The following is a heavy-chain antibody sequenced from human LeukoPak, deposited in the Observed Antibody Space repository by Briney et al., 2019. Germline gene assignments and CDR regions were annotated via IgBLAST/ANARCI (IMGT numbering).Heavy chain of an antibody. CDR1: GGSISSSSYY. CDR2: INHSGST. D-gene: IGHD2-15*01. V-gene: IGHV4-39*07. CDR3: ARGRLGSGNDY. J-gene: IGHJ4*02. Sequence: SETLSLTCTVSGGSISSSSYYWGWIRQPPGKGLEWIGEINHSGSTNYNPSLKSRVTISVDTSKNQFSLKLSSVTAADTAVYYCARGRLGSGNDYWGQGTLVTVSS.